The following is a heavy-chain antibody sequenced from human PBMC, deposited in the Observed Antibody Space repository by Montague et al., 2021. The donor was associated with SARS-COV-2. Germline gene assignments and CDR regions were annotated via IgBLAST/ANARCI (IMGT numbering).Heavy chain of an antibody. CDR3: ARDGDYYDSSGILDY. CDR1: GFTFSSYS. D-gene: IGHD3-22*01. V-gene: IGHV3-21*01. J-gene: IGHJ4*02. CDR2: ISSSSSYI. Sequence: SLRLPCAASGFTFSSYSMNWVRQAPGKGLEWVSSISSSSSYIYYADSVKGRFTISRDNAKNSLYLQMNSLRAEDTAVYYCARDGDYYDSSGILDYWGQGTLVTVSS.